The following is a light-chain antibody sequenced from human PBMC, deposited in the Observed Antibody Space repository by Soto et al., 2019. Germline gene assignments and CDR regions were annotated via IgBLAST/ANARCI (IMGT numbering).Light chain of an antibody. CDR2: GVT. J-gene: IGLJ2*01. V-gene: IGLV2-14*03. Sequence: QSALTQPASVSGSPGQSITLTCTGTSNDVGGYNHVSWYQQHPGKVPKLLIYGVTNRPSGVSNRFSGSKSGNTASLTISGLQAEDESDYYCSSYTSINTVVFGGGTKVTVL. CDR1: SNDVGGYNH. CDR3: SSYTSINTVV.